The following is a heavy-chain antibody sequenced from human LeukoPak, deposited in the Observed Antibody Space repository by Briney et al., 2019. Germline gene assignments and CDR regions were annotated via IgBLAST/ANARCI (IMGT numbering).Heavy chain of an antibody. J-gene: IGHJ6*03. CDR1: GYSISSGYY. CDR3: ARDSAESKKRTSTYYYGSGSYYNRLNYYYMDV. D-gene: IGHD3-10*01. CDR2: IYHSGST. V-gene: IGHV4-38-2*02. Sequence: SETLSLTCTVSGYSISSGYYWGWIRQPPGKGLEWIGSIYHSGSTYYNPSLKSRVTISVETSKNQFSLKLSSVTAADTAVYYCARDSAESKKRTSTYYYGSGSYYNRLNYYYMDVWGKGTTVTVSS.